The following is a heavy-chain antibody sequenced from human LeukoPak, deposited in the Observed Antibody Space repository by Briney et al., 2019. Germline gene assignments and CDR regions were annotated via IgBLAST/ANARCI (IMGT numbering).Heavy chain of an antibody. CDR1: GFTFSSYA. Sequence: PGGSLRLSCAASGFTFSSYAMSWVRQAPGKGLEWVSAISGSGGSTYYADSVKGRFTISRDNSKNTLYLQMNSLRAEDTAVYYCAKDLWWELVSSPFDYWGQGTLVTVSS. CDR2: ISGSGGST. CDR3: AKDLWWELVSSPFDY. J-gene: IGHJ4*02. D-gene: IGHD1-26*01. V-gene: IGHV3-23*01.